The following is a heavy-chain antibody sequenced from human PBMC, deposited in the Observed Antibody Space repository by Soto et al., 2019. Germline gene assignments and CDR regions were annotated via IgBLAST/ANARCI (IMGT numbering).Heavy chain of an antibody. CDR1: GYSFTAYY. D-gene: IGHD1-26*01. CDR2: IYPNNGGT. CDR3: ARDVGSGSYPTPFDY. V-gene: IGHV1-2*02. J-gene: IGHJ4*02. Sequence: QVQLVQSGTEVKKPGASVKVSCRASGYSFTAYYMYWVRQAPGQGLEWMGWIYPNNGGTNYAQNFQGRITITTDTSITTAYLELSSLRSDDTAVYYCARDVGSGSYPTPFDYWGQGTLVTVSS.